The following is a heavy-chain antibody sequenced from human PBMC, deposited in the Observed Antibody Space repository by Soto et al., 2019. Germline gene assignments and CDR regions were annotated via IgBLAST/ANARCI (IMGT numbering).Heavy chain of an antibody. CDR1: GDSIGGSPYF. CDR2: IFYDGYT. D-gene: IGHD6-13*01. Sequence: SESLSLTCTVSGDSIGGSPYFWGWIRQPPGKRLEWIGSIFYDGYTLYTPSLRSRVTISVDTSKNQFSLKLASVAAADTATYFCARLQAAVPHYWGQGTLVTV. V-gene: IGHV4-39*01. J-gene: IGHJ4*02. CDR3: ARLQAAVPHY.